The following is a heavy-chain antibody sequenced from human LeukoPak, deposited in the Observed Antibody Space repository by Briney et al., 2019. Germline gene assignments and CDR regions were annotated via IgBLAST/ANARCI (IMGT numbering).Heavy chain of an antibody. J-gene: IGHJ4*02. Sequence: ASLKVSCKASGYSFTAAYNIHWLRQAPGQGPEFLGWINPSSGDTRYAQKFQGRVTVTRDTVISTAYMELSSLTSDDTAVYYCARDPRGTHDYWGQGTLVTVSS. V-gene: IGHV1-2*02. CDR2: INPSSGDT. CDR3: ARDPRGTHDY. D-gene: IGHD3-16*01. CDR1: GYSFTAAYN.